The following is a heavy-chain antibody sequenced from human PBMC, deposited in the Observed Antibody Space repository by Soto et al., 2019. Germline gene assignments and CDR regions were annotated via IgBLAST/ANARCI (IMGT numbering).Heavy chain of an antibody. J-gene: IGHJ6*02. CDR2: IWYDGSNK. CDR3: ARRGFMVRGSGYYGMDV. CDR1: GFTFSSYG. D-gene: IGHD3-10*01. V-gene: IGHV3-33*01. Sequence: PGGSLRLSCAASGFTFSSYGMHRVRQAPGKGLEGVAVIWYDGSNKYYADSVKGRFTISRDNSKNRLYLQMKSLRAEDTAVYYCARRGFMVRGSGYYGMDVWGEGNTVPVCS.